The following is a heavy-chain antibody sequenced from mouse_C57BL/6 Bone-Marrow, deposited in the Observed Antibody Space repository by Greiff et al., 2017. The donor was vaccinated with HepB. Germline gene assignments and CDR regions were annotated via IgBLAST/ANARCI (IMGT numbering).Heavy chain of an antibody. J-gene: IGHJ1*03. CDR1: GYTFTDYY. D-gene: IGHD2-5*01. Sequence: QVQLQQSGAELVRPGASVKLSCKASGYTFTDYYINWVKQRPGQGLEWIARIYPGSGNTYYNEKFKGKATLTAEKSSSTAYMQLSSLTSEDAAVYFCARTEGYSNPYWYFDVWGTGTTVTVSS. V-gene: IGHV1-76*01. CDR2: IYPGSGNT. CDR3: ARTEGYSNPYWYFDV.